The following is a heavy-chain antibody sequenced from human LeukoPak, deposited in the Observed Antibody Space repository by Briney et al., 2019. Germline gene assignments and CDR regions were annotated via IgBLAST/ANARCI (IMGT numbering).Heavy chain of an antibody. J-gene: IGHJ6*03. V-gene: IGHV3-48*03. CDR1: GFTFSSYE. Sequence: GGSLRLSCAASGFTFSSYEMNWVRQAPGKGLEWVSYISSSGSTIYYADSVKGRFTISRDNSKNTLYLQMNSLRAEDTAVYYCAKSNRKRIQLWLRSAYYYYYMDVWGKGTTVTVSS. CDR2: ISSSGSTI. CDR3: AKSNRKRIQLWLRSAYYYYYMDV. D-gene: IGHD5-18*01.